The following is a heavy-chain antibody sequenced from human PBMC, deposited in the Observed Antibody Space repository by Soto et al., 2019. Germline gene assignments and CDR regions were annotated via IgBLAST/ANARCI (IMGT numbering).Heavy chain of an antibody. J-gene: IGHJ6*02. Sequence: PSETLSLTCAVSGGSISSGGYSWSWIRQPPGKGLEWIGYIYHSGSTYYNPSLKSRVTITVDRSKNQFSLKLSSVTAADTAVYYCARARGYCSGGGCYSEDYYGRDVWGQGTTVTVSS. CDR3: ARARGYCSGGGCYSEDYYGRDV. V-gene: IGHV4-30-2*01. CDR1: GGSISSGGYS. D-gene: IGHD2-15*01. CDR2: IYHSGST.